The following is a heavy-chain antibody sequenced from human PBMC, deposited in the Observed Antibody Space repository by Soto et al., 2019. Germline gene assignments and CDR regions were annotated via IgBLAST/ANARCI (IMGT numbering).Heavy chain of an antibody. CDR2: ISGSGGST. Sequence: GGSLRLSCAASGFTFSDYAMTWVRQAPGKGLEWVSTISGSGGSTFYADSVKGRFTISRDNSKNTVYLQMSSPRAEDTAVYYCTKDRIAGRPIGWFDPWGQGTQVTVSS. CDR1: GFTFSDYA. V-gene: IGHV3-23*01. CDR3: TKDRIAGRPIGWFDP. J-gene: IGHJ5*02. D-gene: IGHD6-6*01.